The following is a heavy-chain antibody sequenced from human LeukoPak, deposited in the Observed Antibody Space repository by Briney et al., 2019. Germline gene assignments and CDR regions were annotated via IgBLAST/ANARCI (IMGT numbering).Heavy chain of an antibody. CDR2: ISSNGDSI. CDR3: AKGSGTYQGPFDL. CDR1: GFTFHDYA. Sequence: PGGSLRLSCAASGFTFHDYAMQWVRQVPGKGLHWVSSISSNGDSIGYADSVKGRFTISRDNAKNSLYLQMNNLRTEDKALYYCAKGSGTYQGPFDLWGQGTLVTVSS. J-gene: IGHJ4*02. D-gene: IGHD1-26*01. V-gene: IGHV3-9*01.